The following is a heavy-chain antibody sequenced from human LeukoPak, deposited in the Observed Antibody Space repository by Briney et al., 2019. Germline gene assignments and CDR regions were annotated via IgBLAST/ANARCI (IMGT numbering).Heavy chain of an antibody. Sequence: GGSLRLSCAASGFTFSSYAMSWVRQAPGKGLKWVSTINDNGDGTYYADSVKGRFTISRDNAKNTLSLQMNSLRAEDTAVYYCAKSDCASDGCKLLNYWGQGTLVTASS. CDR1: GFTFSSYA. D-gene: IGHD3-10*01. J-gene: IGHJ4*02. CDR2: INDNGDGT. CDR3: AKSDCASDGCKLLNY. V-gene: IGHV3-23*01.